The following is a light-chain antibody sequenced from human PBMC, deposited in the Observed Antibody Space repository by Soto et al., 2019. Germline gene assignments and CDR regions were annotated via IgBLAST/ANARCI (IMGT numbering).Light chain of an antibody. J-gene: IGLJ3*02. CDR1: SGSVSTTYY. V-gene: IGLV8-61*01. CDR3: VLYMGRGIWV. CDR2: STD. Sequence: QTVVTQEPSFSVSPGRTVTLTCGLSSGSVSTTYYPTWYQQTPGQAPRTLIYSTDTRSSGVPDRFSGSILGNKAALTITGAQADDASDYYCVLYMGRGIWVFGGGTNLTVL.